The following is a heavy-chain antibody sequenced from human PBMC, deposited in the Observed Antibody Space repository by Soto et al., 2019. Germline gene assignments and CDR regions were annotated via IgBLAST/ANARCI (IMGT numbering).Heavy chain of an antibody. V-gene: IGHV1-69*06. CDR3: ARNGRLPTIFGVVHHYYFDY. CDR1: GGTFSSYA. D-gene: IGHD3-3*01. CDR2: IIPIFGTA. Sequence: SVKVSCKASGGTFSSYAISWVRQAPGQGLEWMGGIIPIFGTANYAQKFQGRVTINADKSTSTAYMELSSLRSEDTAVYYCARNGRLPTIFGVVHHYYFDYWGQGTLVTVSS. J-gene: IGHJ4*02.